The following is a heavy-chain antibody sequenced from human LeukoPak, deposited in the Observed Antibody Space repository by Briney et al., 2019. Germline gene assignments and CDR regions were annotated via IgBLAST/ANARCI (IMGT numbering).Heavy chain of an antibody. D-gene: IGHD4-17*01. CDR2: ISYDGSNK. J-gene: IGHJ4*02. CDR1: GFSFSTYG. CDR3: AKDGIDYGDYAYYFDF. V-gene: IGHV3-30*18. Sequence: GRSLRLSCAASGFSFSTYGMHWARQAPGKGLEWVATISYDGSNKYYGDSMKGRFTISRDNSKNTLYLQMNSLGAEDTAVYYCAKDGIDYGDYAYYFDFWGQGTLVTVSS.